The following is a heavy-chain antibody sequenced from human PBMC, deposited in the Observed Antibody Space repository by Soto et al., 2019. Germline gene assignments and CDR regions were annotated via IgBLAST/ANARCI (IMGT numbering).Heavy chain of an antibody. J-gene: IGHJ5*02. CDR3: ARKDKSGYFNWFDR. Sequence: VGSLKISCITSGYKFTSYWIAWVRQMPCKGLEWMGIIFPSDSDTRYSPSFQGQVTISADRSTSTVFLQWASLKAPDTAVYFCARKDKSGYFNWFDRWGQGTLVTVSS. CDR1: GYKFTSYW. CDR2: IFPSDSDT. V-gene: IGHV5-51*01. D-gene: IGHD3-22*01.